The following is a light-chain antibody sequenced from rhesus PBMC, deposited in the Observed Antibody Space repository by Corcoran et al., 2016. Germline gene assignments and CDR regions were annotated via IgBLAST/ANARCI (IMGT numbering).Light chain of an antibody. J-gene: IGKJ3*01. CDR3: QHIYGTPFT. Sequence: DIQMTQSPPSLSASVGDRVTITCRASENVNNYLHWYQQKPGKAPKLLIYKASTLESGAPSRFSGSGSGTDFTLTISSLQPEDFASYSCQHIYGTPFTFGPGTKLDIK. CDR1: ENVNNY. CDR2: KAS. V-gene: IGKV1-74*01.